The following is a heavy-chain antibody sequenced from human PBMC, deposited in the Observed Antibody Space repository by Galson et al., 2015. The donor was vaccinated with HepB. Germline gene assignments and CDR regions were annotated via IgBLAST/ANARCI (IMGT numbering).Heavy chain of an antibody. CDR2: IYYSGST. D-gene: IGHD3-10*01. Sequence: VSGGSISSSSSYWGWIRQPPGKGLEWIVSIYYSGSTYYNPSLKSRVTISVDTSKNQFSLKLSSVTAADTAVYYCASHSTITMVRGVIWWFDPWGQGTLVTVSS. J-gene: IGHJ5*02. CDR1: GGSISSSSSY. CDR3: ASHSTITMVRGVIWWFDP. V-gene: IGHV4-39*01.